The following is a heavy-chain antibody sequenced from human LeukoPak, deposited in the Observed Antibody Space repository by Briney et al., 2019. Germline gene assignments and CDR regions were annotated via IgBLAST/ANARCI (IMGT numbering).Heavy chain of an antibody. V-gene: IGHV1-8*01. J-gene: IGHJ4*02. Sequence: ASVKVSCKASGYSFTSYDINWARQATGQGLEWMGWMNPNSGNAGYAQKFQGRVTMTRNSSITTAYMELSSLRSEDTAVYYCARRQGRCSDGSCYYPDYWGQGTLVTVSS. D-gene: IGHD2-15*01. CDR2: MNPNSGNA. CDR3: ARRQGRCSDGSCYYPDY. CDR1: GYSFTSYD.